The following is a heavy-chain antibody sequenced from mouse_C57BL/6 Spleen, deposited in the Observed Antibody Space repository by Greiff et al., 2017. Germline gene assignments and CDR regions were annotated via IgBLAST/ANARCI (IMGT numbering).Heavy chain of an antibody. J-gene: IGHJ2*01. Sequence: QVQLQQSGAELVRPGASVKLSCKASGYTFTDYYINWVKQRPGQGLEWIARIYPGSGNTYYNEKFKGKATLTAEKSSSTAYMQLSSLTSEDSAVYFCARSLYDYDVPFDSWGQGTTLTVSS. CDR1: GYTFTDYY. D-gene: IGHD2-4*01. V-gene: IGHV1-76*01. CDR3: ARSLYDYDVPFDS. CDR2: IYPGSGNT.